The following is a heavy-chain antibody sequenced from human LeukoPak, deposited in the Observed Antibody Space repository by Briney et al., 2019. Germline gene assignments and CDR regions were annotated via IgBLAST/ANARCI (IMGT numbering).Heavy chain of an antibody. Sequence: GGSLRLSCAASGFTFSSYTVSWVRQAPGKGLEWVSTITTSDGNTYYADSVKGRFTVSRDNSKNTLFLQMNSLRAEDTAVYYCAKDGGLWVSAHWGDSWGRGTLVTVSS. CDR3: AKDGGLWVSAHWGDS. J-gene: IGHJ4*02. D-gene: IGHD7-27*01. CDR2: ITTSDGNT. CDR1: GFTFSSYT. V-gene: IGHV3-23*01.